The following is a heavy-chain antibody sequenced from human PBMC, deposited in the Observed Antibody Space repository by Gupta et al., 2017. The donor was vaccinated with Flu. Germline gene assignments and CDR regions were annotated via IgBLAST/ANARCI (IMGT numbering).Heavy chain of an antibody. D-gene: IGHD3-9*01. V-gene: IGHV3-48*03. CDR2: IGSSGNPI. J-gene: IGHJ4*02. CDR3: ARGVTGPFDW. CDR1: GFTFSSYE. Sequence: GFTFSSYELNWVRQAPGKGLEWVSYIGSSGNPIYYADSVRGRFTISRDNAKNSLYLQMNSLRAEDTAVYYCARGVTGPFDWWGQGTPVTVSS.